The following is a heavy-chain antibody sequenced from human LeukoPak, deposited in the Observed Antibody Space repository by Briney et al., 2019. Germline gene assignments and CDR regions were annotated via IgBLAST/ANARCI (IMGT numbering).Heavy chain of an antibody. CDR1: EFTVSSNY. Sequence: PGGSLRLSCAASEFTVSSNYMTWVRQAPGKGLEWVSVIYSDGSTYYADSVKGRFTISRDNSKNTLYLQMNSLRVEDTAVYYCARNYGDYWGQGTLVTVSS. V-gene: IGHV3-66*01. CDR3: ARNYGDY. CDR2: IYSDGST. J-gene: IGHJ4*02.